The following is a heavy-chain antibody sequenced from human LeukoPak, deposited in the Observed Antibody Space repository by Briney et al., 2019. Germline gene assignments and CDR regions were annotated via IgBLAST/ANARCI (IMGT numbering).Heavy chain of an antibody. Sequence: NPGGSLRLSCAVSGFTFSAYSMNWVRQAPGKGLEWVSSITSGDFVYFADSLKGRFTISRDNAKNSLYLQMNSLRAEDTAVYYCARGGFNMVRGVIIPSNSYYYYMDIWGKGTTVTVSS. CDR2: ITSGDFV. J-gene: IGHJ6*03. D-gene: IGHD3-10*01. CDR3: ARGGFNMVRGVIIPSNSYYYYMDI. V-gene: IGHV3-21*01. CDR1: GFTFSAYS.